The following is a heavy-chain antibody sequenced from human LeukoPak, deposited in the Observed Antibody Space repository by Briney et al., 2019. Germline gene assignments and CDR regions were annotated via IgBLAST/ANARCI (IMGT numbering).Heavy chain of an antibody. D-gene: IGHD4-17*01. J-gene: IGHJ3*02. CDR2: INPNRGGT. CDR3: ARGEMTTVTTFAFDI. CDR1: GYTFTGYY. Sequence: ASVKVSCKASGYTFTGYYIYWVRQAPGQGLEWMGWINPNRGGTNYAQKFQGRVTMTRDTSISTAYMELSRLRSDDTAVYYCARGEMTTVTTFAFDIWGQGTMVTVSS. V-gene: IGHV1-2*02.